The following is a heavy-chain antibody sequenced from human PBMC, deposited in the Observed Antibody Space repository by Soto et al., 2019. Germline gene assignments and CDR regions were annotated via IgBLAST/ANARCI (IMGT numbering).Heavy chain of an antibody. CDR1: GFTFSSYA. CDR3: ARDVDAVTTEGDY. V-gene: IGHV3-30-3*01. CDR2: ISYDGSNK. D-gene: IGHD4-17*01. J-gene: IGHJ4*02. Sequence: GGSLRLSCAASGFTFSSYAMHWVRQAPGKGLEWVAVISYDGSNKYYADSVKGRFTISRDNSKNTLYLQMNSLRAEDTAVYYCARDVDAVTTEGDYWGQGTLVTVSS.